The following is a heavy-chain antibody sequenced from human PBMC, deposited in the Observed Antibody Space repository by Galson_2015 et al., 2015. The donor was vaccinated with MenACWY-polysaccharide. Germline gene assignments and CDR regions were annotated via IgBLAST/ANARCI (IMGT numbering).Heavy chain of an antibody. D-gene: IGHD3-3*01. CDR3: ARSNYDEAGGYGMDV. Sequence: SLRLSCAASGFAFGDYVMHWVRQAPGKGLEWVAVIRYGGSDKYYEDSVKGRFTISSDKSKNTLYLQMNSLRAEDTAVYYCARSNYDEAGGYGMDVWGQGTTVTVSS. V-gene: IGHV3-33*01. J-gene: IGHJ6*02. CDR2: IRYGGSDK. CDR1: GFAFGDYV.